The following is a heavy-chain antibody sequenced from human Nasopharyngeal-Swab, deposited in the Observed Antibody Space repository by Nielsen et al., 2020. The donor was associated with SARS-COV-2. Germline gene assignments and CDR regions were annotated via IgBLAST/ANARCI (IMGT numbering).Heavy chain of an antibody. CDR1: GFTFRSYE. V-gene: IGHV3-48*03. CDR2: ISSGGISI. Sequence: GGSLRLSCAASGFTFRSYEMNWVRQAPGKGLEWVSYISSGGISIYYADSVKGRFTISRDNSKNTLYLQMNSLRAEDTAVYYCAKEYGSGSRVYYFDYWGQGTLVTVSS. J-gene: IGHJ4*02. CDR3: AKEYGSGSRVYYFDY. D-gene: IGHD3-10*01.